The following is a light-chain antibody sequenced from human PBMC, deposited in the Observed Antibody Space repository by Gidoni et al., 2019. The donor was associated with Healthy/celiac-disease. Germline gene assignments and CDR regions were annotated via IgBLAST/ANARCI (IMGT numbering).Light chain of an antibody. V-gene: IGKV3-20*01. CDR1: QSVSSSY. CDR3: QQYGSSRRT. J-gene: IGKJ1*01. Sequence: EIVFTQSPVSLSLSPGERATLSCRASQSVSSSYLAWYQQKPGQAPRLLIYGASSSATGIPDRFSGSGSGTDFTLTISRLEPEDYAVYYCQQYGSSRRTFGQGTKVEIK. CDR2: GAS.